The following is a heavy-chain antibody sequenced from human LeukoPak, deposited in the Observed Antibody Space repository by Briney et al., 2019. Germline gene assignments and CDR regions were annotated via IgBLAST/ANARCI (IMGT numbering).Heavy chain of an antibody. V-gene: IGHV4-59*01. J-gene: IGHJ5*02. D-gene: IGHD3-10*01. Sequence: PSETLSLTCTVSGGSISGYYWSWIRQPPGKGLEWIAYIYSSGSTNYNPSLQGRVTISVDTSKNQFSLRLISVTAADTAVYYCARDRHGSGSAHSFDPWGQGLLVTVSS. CDR2: IYSSGST. CDR3: ARDRHGSGSAHSFDP. CDR1: GGSISGYY.